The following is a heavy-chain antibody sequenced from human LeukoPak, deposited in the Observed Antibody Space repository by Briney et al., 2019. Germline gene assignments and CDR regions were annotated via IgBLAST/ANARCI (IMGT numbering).Heavy chain of an antibody. J-gene: IGHJ4*02. D-gene: IGHD2-21*02. CDR1: GFTFSSYS. Sequence: GGSLRLSCAASGFTFSSYSMNWVRQAPGKGLEWVSSISSSSSYIYYADSVKGRFTISRDNAKNSLYLQMNSLRSEDTAVYYCARDWGEEVTPGAFDYWGQGTLVTVSS. V-gene: IGHV3-21*04. CDR3: ARDWGEEVTPGAFDY. CDR2: ISSSSSYI.